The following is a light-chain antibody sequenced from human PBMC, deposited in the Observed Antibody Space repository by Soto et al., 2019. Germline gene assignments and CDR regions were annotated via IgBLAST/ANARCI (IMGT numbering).Light chain of an antibody. Sequence: EIVLTQSPGILSLSPGERATLSCRASQSVSSSYLAWYQQIPGQAPRLLLHGTSTRATGIPDRFSGSGSGTDFTLTISRLEPEDFAVYYCQQYVSSPLTFGGGTKVEIK. J-gene: IGKJ4*01. CDR2: GTS. V-gene: IGKV3-20*01. CDR1: QSVSSSY. CDR3: QQYVSSPLT.